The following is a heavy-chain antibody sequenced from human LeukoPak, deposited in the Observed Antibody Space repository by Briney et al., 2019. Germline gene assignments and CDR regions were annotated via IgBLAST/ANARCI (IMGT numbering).Heavy chain of an antibody. CDR1: GGSISSYY. CDR3: ARGGNYYDSSGYFGFDY. V-gene: IGHV4-30-4*08. Sequence: SETLSLTCTVSGGSISSYYWSWIRQPPGKGLEWIGYFYYSGSTYYNPSLKSRVTISVDTSKNQFSLKLTSVTAADTAVYYCARGGNYYDSSGYFGFDYWGQGTLVTVSS. D-gene: IGHD3-22*01. CDR2: FYYSGST. J-gene: IGHJ4*02.